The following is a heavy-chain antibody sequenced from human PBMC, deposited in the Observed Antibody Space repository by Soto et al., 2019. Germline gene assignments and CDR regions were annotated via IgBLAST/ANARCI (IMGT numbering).Heavy chain of an antibody. CDR1: GFTFSGHW. CDR3: TRDSGGKGAY. CDR2: IDDDGSNI. J-gene: IGHJ4*02. V-gene: IGHV3-74*01. D-gene: IGHD3-16*01. Sequence: PGGSLRLSCAASGFTFSGHWMHWVRQVPGEGRLWVSRIDDDGSNIDYADAVKGRFTITRDNARNTLYLEMSSLRAEDTALYYCTRDSGGKGAYWGPGTLVTVSS.